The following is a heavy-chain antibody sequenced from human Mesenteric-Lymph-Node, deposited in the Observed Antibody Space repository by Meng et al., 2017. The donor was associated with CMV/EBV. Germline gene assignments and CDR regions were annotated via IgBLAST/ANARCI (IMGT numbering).Heavy chain of an antibody. J-gene: IGHJ6*02. CDR2: IYYSGST. V-gene: IGHV4-59*01. Sequence: GSLRLSCTVSGGSISSYYWSWIRQPPGKGLEWIGYIYYSGSTNYNPSLKSRVTISVDTSKNQFSLKLSSVTAADTAVYYCARQKGGYYYGMDVWGQGTTVTVSS. D-gene: IGHD3-16*01. CDR3: ARQKGGYYYGMDV. CDR1: GGSISSYY.